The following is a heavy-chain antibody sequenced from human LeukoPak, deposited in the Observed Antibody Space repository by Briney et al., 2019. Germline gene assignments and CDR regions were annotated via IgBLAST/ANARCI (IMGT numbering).Heavy chain of an antibody. CDR1: GGSFSGYY. J-gene: IGHJ4*02. CDR2: INHSGST. Sequence: SETQSLTCAVYGGSFSGYYWSWIRQPPGKGLEWIGEINHSGSTNYNPSLKSRVTISVDTSKNQFSLKLSSVTAADTAVYYCARLIAGKLTTVTTTYYFDYWGQGTLVTVSS. V-gene: IGHV4-34*01. CDR3: ARLIAGKLTTVTTTYYFDY. D-gene: IGHD4-17*01.